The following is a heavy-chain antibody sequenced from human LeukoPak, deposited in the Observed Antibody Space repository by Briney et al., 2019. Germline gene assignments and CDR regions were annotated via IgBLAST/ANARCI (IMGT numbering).Heavy chain of an antibody. J-gene: IGHJ4*02. CDR3: ATIKTYYYGSGSYYNV. Sequence: ASVKVSCKASGYTFTSYYMHWVRQAPGQGLEWMGIINPSGGSTSYAQKFQGRVTMTRDTSTSTVYMELSSLRSEDTAVYYCATIKTYYYGSGSYYNVWGQETLVTVSS. CDR1: GYTFTSYY. D-gene: IGHD3-10*01. CDR2: INPSGGST. V-gene: IGHV1-46*01.